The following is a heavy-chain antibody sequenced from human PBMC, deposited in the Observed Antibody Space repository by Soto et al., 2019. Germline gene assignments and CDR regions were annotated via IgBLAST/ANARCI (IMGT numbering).Heavy chain of an antibody. J-gene: IGHJ4*02. V-gene: IGHV4-34*01. D-gene: IGHD2-15*01. CDR1: DGSFKTYY. Sequence: SETLSLTCAVYDGSFKTYYWSWIRQPPGKGLEWIGEINHSGSTNYNPSLNSRVTISVDTSKNQFSLNLSSVTAADTAVYYCARYCSGGTCYGGAFDYWGQGTLVTVSS. CDR2: INHSGST. CDR3: ARYCSGGTCYGGAFDY.